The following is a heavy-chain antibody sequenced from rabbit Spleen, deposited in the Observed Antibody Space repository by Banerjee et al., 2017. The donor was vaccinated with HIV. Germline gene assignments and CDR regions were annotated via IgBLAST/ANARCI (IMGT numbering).Heavy chain of an antibody. D-gene: IGHD1-1*01. Sequence: QSLEESGGDLVKPGASLTLTCTASGFSFSSRYYLCWVRQAPGKGLEWIACIYSGSSADTYYASWAKGRFTISKTSSTTVDLKMTSLTAADTATYFCARDLVAVIGWNFNLWGQGTLVTVS. J-gene: IGHJ4*01. V-gene: IGHV1S40*01. CDR1: GFSFSSRYY. CDR2: IYSGSSADT. CDR3: ARDLVAVIGWNFNL.